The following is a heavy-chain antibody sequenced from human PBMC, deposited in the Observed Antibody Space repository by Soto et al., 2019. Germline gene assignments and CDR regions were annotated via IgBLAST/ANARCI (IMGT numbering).Heavy chain of an antibody. J-gene: IGHJ5*02. D-gene: IGHD2-15*01. CDR3: ARDSRSCSGGSCYNWFDP. CDR2: IYSGGST. CDR1: GFTVSSNY. Sequence: GGSLRLSCAASGFTVSSNYMSWVRQAPGKGLEWVSVIYSGGSTYYADSVKGRFTISRHNSKNTLYLQMNSLRAEDTAVYYCARDSRSCSGGSCYNWFDPWGQGTLVTVSS. V-gene: IGHV3-53*04.